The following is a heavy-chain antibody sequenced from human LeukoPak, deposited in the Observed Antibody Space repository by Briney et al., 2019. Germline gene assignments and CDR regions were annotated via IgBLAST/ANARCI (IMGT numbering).Heavy chain of an antibody. CDR1: GFTFSDYY. D-gene: IGHD1-26*01. CDR2: ISSSGSTI. Sequence: PGGSLRLSCAASGFTFSDYYMSWIRQAPGRGREWVSYISSSGSTIYYADSVKGRFTISRDNAKNSLYLQMNSLRAEDTAVYYCAREGDGTYYYYGMDVWGQGTTVTVSS. J-gene: IGHJ6*02. CDR3: AREGDGTYYYYGMDV. V-gene: IGHV3-11*01.